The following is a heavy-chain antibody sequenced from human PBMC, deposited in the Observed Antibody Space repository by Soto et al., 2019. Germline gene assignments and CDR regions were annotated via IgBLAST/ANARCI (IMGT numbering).Heavy chain of an antibody. CDR3: AKAGVAGRYYYCGMDV. J-gene: IGHJ6*02. Sequence: GGSLRLSCAASGFTFSSYAMSWVRQAPGKGLEWVSAISGSGGSTYYADSVKGRFTISRDNSKNTLYLQMNSLRAEDTAVYYCAKAGVAGRYYYCGMDVWGQGTTVTVSS. V-gene: IGHV3-23*01. CDR2: ISGSGGST. D-gene: IGHD6-19*01. CDR1: GFTFSSYA.